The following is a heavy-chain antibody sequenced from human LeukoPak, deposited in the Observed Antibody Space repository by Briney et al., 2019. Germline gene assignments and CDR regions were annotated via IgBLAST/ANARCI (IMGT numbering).Heavy chain of an antibody. V-gene: IGHV3-21*01. CDR1: GFTFSSYS. D-gene: IGHD3-22*01. CDR2: ISSSGSYI. CDR3: ARGMSSGYYY. Sequence: PGGSLRLSCAASGFTFSSYSMNWVRQAPGKGLEWVSSISSSGSYIYYADSLKGRFTISRDNAKNSLYLQMNSLRAEDTAVYYCARGMSSGYYYWGQGTLVTVSS. J-gene: IGHJ4*02.